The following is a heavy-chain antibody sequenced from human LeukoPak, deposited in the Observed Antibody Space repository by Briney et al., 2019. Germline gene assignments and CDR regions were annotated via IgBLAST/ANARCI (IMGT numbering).Heavy chain of an antibody. CDR2: INPNSGGT. D-gene: IGHD1-26*01. Sequence: ASVKVSCKASGYTFTGYYMHWVRQAPGQGLDWMGWINPNSGGTNYAQKFQGRVTMTRDTSISTAYMELSRLRSDDTAVYYCARGGYSGSYYAVDYWGQGTLVTVSS. V-gene: IGHV1-2*02. CDR3: ARGGYSGSYYAVDY. J-gene: IGHJ4*02. CDR1: GYTFTGYY.